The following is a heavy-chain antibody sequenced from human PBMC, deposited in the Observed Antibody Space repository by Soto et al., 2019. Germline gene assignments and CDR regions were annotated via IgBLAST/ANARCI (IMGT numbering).Heavy chain of an antibody. J-gene: IGHJ4*02. CDR1: GFTFTNCA. D-gene: IGHD1-26*01. V-gene: IGHV3-30*01. CDR3: AKDVIVDAPDYFHY. CDR2: VGSDGMHK. Sequence: QVQLVESGGGVVQPGRSLRLSCAASGFTFTNCAMHWVRQAPGKGLEWVAVVGSDGMHKYYGDFVKGRFTISRDTSENTVYLQMDRLTSEHTAVYYCAKDVIVDAPDYFHYCGRGTLVTISS.